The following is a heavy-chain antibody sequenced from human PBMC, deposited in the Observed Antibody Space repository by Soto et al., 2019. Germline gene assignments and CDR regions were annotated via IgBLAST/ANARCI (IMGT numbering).Heavy chain of an antibody. Sequence: PSQTLSLTCAISGDSVSSNIAAWNWIRQSPSRGLEWLGRTYYRSKWYNDYAVSVKSRITINPDTSKNQYSLKLNSVTPEDTAVYYCAREVGIAVAGPHYYYYSIDVCGEGTTVTVSS. CDR2: TYYRSKWYN. J-gene: IGHJ6*04. CDR3: AREVGIAVAGPHYYYYSIDV. V-gene: IGHV6-1*01. CDR1: GDSVSSNIAA. D-gene: IGHD6-19*01.